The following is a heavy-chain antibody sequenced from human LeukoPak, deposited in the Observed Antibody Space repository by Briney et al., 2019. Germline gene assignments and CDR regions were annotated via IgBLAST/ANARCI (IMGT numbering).Heavy chain of an antibody. CDR2: INTNTGNP. V-gene: IGHV7-4-1*02. J-gene: IGHJ4*02. Sequence: ASVKVSCKASGYTFTSYAMNWVRQAPGQGLEWMGWINTNTGNPTYAQGFTGRFVFSLDTSVSTAYLQISSLKAEDTAVYYCARDMYYYDSSGYYPNFDYWGQGTLVTVSS. D-gene: IGHD3-22*01. CDR3: ARDMYYYDSSGYYPNFDY. CDR1: GYTFTSYA.